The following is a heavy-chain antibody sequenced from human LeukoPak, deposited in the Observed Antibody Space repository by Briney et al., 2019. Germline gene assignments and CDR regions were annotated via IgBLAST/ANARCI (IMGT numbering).Heavy chain of an antibody. V-gene: IGHV3-49*03. CDR2: IRSKAYGGTA. J-gene: IGHJ4*02. CDR1: GFTFGDHS. Sequence: TEGSLRLSCTASGFTFGDHSVSWFRQAPGKGLEWVGFIRSKAYGGTAEYAASVKGRFTISRDDSKSVAYLQMDSLKTEDTAVYYCTREIRYFDWFQADYWGQGTLVTVSS. CDR3: TREIRYFDWFQADY. D-gene: IGHD3-9*01.